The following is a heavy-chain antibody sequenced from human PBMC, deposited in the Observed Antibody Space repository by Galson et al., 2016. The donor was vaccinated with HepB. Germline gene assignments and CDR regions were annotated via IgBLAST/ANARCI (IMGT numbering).Heavy chain of an antibody. J-gene: IGHJ4*02. V-gene: IGHV3-23*01. CDR2: INDYGGST. D-gene: IGHD6-19*01. CDR3: AKDVAVAGHGEYFDY. CDR1: GFTFMRDV. Sequence: SLRLSCAASGFTFMRDVMSWVRQAPGKGLEWVSAINDYGGSTYYADSVKGRFTISRENSKNTLYLQMNNLRAEDTAVYYCAKDVAVAGHGEYFDYWGQGTLVTVSS.